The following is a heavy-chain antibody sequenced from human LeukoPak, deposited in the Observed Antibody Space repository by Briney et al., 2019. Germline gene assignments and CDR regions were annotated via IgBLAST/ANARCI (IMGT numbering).Heavy chain of an antibody. CDR3: ARVAYDSSGYYPLFDY. J-gene: IGHJ4*02. V-gene: IGHV1-2*02. D-gene: IGHD3-22*01. CDR1: GYTFTGYY. Sequence: ASVKVSCKASGYTFTGYYIHWVRQAPGQGLEWMGWINPNSGGTNYAQKFQGRVTMTRDTSISTAYVELSRLRSEDTAAYYCARVAYDSSGYYPLFDYWGQGTLVTVSS. CDR2: INPNSGGT.